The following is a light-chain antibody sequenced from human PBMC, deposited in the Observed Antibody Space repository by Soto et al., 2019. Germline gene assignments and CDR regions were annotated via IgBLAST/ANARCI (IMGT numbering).Light chain of an antibody. CDR2: EVT. J-gene: IGLJ2*01. V-gene: IGLV2-8*01. CDR1: SSDVGGYNF. Sequence: QSALTQPPSASGSPGQSVTISCTGTSSDVGGYNFVSWYQQHPGKAPKFMIYEVTKRPSGVPDRFSGSKSGNTASLTVSGLQAEDEADYYCCAYAGSGTVVFGGGTKLTVL. CDR3: CAYAGSGTVV.